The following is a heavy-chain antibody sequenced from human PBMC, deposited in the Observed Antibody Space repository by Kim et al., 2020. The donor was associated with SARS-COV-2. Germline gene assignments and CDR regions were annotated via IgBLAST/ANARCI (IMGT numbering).Heavy chain of an antibody. J-gene: IGHJ3*02. CDR2: IFTGGST. CDR3: ARDLGMGAFDI. D-gene: IGHD6-13*01. CDR1: GLTVSNNY. V-gene: IGHV3-66*01. Sequence: GGSLRLSCAASGLTVSNNYMSWVRQAPGKGLEWISIIFTGGSTYYADSVKGRFTISRDNSKNTLYLQMNSLRAEDTAVYYCARDLGMGAFDIWGQGTMVT.